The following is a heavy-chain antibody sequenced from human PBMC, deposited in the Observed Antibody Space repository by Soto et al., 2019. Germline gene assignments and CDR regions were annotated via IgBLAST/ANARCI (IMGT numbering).Heavy chain of an antibody. CDR3: ARGRITVGGATFDS. CDR2: TYHTGKT. CDR1: GDSVSSDTYF. V-gene: IGHV4-61*01. J-gene: IGHJ4*02. Sequence: QVQLQESGPGLVKPSETLSLTCTVSGDSVSSDTYFCDWIRRPPGKGLEWIGYTYHTGKTNYNPSLKSRVTITLDTSKNQFSLRLTSVTPADTAGYYCARGRITVGGATFDSGGRGTLVTVCS. D-gene: IGHD3-16*01.